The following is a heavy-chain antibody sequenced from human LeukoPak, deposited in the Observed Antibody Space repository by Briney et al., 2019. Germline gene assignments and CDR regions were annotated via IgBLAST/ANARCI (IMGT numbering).Heavy chain of an antibody. Sequence: SETLSLTCTVSGVSISSSSYYWGWIRQPPGKGLEWIWSIYYSGSTYYHPSLKSRVTISVDTSKNQFSLKLSSVTAADTAVYFCARGPYSYDSSGAFDIWGQGTMVTVSS. V-gene: IGHV4-39*01. CDR2: IYYSGST. CDR1: GVSISSSSYY. CDR3: ARGPYSYDSSGAFDI. D-gene: IGHD3-22*01. J-gene: IGHJ3*02.